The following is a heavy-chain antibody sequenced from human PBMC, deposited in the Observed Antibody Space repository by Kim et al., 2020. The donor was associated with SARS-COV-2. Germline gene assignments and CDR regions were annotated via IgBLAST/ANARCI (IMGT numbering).Heavy chain of an antibody. CDR3: ARGVSGYSSGLYGMDV. D-gene: IGHD6-19*01. J-gene: IGHJ6*02. CDR2: IYHSGST. CDR1: GGSISSSNW. V-gene: IGHV4-4*02. Sequence: SETLSLTCAVSGGSISSSNWWSWVRQPPGKGLEWIGEIYHSGSTNCNPSLKSRVTISVDKSKNQFSLKLSSVTAADTAVYYCARGVSGYSSGLYGMDVWGQGTTVTVSS.